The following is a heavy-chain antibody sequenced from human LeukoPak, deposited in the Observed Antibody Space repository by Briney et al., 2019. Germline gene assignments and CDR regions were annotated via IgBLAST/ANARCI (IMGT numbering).Heavy chain of an antibody. CDR2: TYYRAKWYN. CDR3: ADGPAAAGLRT. J-gene: IGHJ4*02. Sequence: SQTLSLTCAISGDSVSSNSAVWNWIRQSPSRGLEWLGRTYYRAKWYNEYAVSVKSRATINPDTSKNQFSLQLNSVTPEDTAVYYCADGPAAAGLRTRGQGTLVTVSS. D-gene: IGHD6-13*01. CDR1: GDSVSSNSAV. V-gene: IGHV6-1*01.